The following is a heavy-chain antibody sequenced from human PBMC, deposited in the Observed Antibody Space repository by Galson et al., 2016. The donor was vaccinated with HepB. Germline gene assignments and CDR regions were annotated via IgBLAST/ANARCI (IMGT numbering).Heavy chain of an antibody. D-gene: IGHD6-6*01. Sequence: SLXXSCAASGXXISXXXIHXXXQGXXKGPVXVSRXTSDGTXTEYADSVKGRFTISRDNAKNTVYLQMNDLRAEDTAVYYCTRDLGNSSPFDPWGQGTLVTVXX. CDR2: XTSDGTXT. CDR1: GXXISXXX. J-gene: IGHJ5*02. CDR3: TRDLGNSSPFDP. V-gene: IGHV3-74*01.